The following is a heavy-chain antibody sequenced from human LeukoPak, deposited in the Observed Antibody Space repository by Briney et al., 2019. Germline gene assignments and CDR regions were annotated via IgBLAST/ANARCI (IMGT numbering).Heavy chain of an antibody. V-gene: IGHV3-7*01. CDR2: VKQDGTEK. CDR1: GFTFGDYA. D-gene: IGHD4-17*01. J-gene: IGHJ3*02. CDR3: ARDERFYLSTVNAFDI. Sequence: PGGSLRLSCTASGFTFGDYAMSWVRQAPGKGLEWVANVKQDGTEKYYVDSVKGRFTISRDNAKNSLYLQMNSLRAEDTALYYCARDERFYLSTVNAFDIWGLGTMVTVSS.